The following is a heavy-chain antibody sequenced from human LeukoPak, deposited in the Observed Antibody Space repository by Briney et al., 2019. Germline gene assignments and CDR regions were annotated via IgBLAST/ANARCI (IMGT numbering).Heavy chain of an antibody. Sequence: GGSLRLSCAAPGFTVSSSYMSWVRQAPGKGLEWVSVIYSGGSTFYADSVKGRFTISRDNSKNTLYLQMNSLRAEDTAVYYCARSIAVAGTFDYWGQGTLVTVSS. D-gene: IGHD6-19*01. V-gene: IGHV3-66*01. CDR3: ARSIAVAGTFDY. CDR2: IYSGGST. CDR1: GFTVSSSY. J-gene: IGHJ4*02.